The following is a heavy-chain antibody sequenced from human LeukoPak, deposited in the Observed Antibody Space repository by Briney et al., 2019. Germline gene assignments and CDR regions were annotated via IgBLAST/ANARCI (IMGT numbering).Heavy chain of an antibody. CDR2: VNPNSGGT. Sequence: ASVKVSCKASGYTFTGYYMHWVRQAPGQGLEWMGWVNPNSGGTNYEQKFQGRVTMTRDTSISTAYMELSRLRSDDTAVYYCARGFDTMVRGVIYFDYWGQGTLVTVSS. CDR3: ARGFDTMVRGVIYFDY. J-gene: IGHJ4*02. CDR1: GYTFTGYY. V-gene: IGHV1-2*02. D-gene: IGHD3-10*01.